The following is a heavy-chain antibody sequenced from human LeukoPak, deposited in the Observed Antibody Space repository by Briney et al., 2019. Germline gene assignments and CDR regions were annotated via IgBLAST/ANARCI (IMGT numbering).Heavy chain of an antibody. D-gene: IGHD3-22*01. Sequence: PWETLSLTCAVYGGSFSGYYWSWIRQPPGKGLEWIGEINHSGSTNYNPSLKSRVTISVDTSKNQFSLKLSSVTAADTAVYYCARGGYYYDSSGYYSFDYWGQGTLVTVSS. CDR1: GGSFSGYY. V-gene: IGHV4-34*01. CDR3: ARGGYYYDSSGYYSFDY. J-gene: IGHJ4*02. CDR2: INHSGST.